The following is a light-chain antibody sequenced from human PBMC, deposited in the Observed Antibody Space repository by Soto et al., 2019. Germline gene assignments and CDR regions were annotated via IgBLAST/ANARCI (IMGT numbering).Light chain of an antibody. J-gene: IGKJ5*01. CDR1: QSVSNY. CDR2: GAS. V-gene: IGKV3-11*01. CDR3: QQRTNCPLT. Sequence: TQTPAPLAFSSGKSTPLSCRASQSVSNYLAWYQQKPGQAPRLLIYGASTRATGIPARFSGRGSGTDFTLTISSLDPEDFAVYYCQQRTNCPLTFGQGTRLDI.